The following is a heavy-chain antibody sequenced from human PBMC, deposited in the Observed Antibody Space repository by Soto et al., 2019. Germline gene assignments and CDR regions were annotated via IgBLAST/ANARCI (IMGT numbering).Heavy chain of an antibody. D-gene: IGHD6-13*01. Sequence: SETLSLTCTVSGGSISSYYWSWIRQPPGKGLEWIGYIYYSGSTNYNPSLKSRVTISVDTSKNQFSLKLSSVTAADTAVYYCASSNIAAAGFYYCGMDVWGRGTTVTVSS. CDR2: IYYSGST. CDR1: GGSISSYY. V-gene: IGHV4-59*01. CDR3: ASSNIAAAGFYYCGMDV. J-gene: IGHJ6*02.